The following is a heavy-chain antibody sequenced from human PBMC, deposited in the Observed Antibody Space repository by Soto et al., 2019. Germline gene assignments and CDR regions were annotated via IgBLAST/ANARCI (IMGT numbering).Heavy chain of an antibody. D-gene: IGHD2-2*01. J-gene: IGHJ5*02. Sequence: SQPLSLTCAVSGGSISSGGYSWSWIRQPPGKGLEWIGYIYHSGSTCYNPSLKSRVTISVDRSKNQFSLKPSSVTAADPAVYYCARVPDRWGQGTLVTVS. CDR1: GGSISSGGYS. V-gene: IGHV4-30-2*01. CDR2: IYHSGST. CDR3: ARVPDR.